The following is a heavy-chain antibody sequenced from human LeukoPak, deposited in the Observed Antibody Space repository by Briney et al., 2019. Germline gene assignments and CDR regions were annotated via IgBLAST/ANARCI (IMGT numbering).Heavy chain of an antibody. Sequence: PGGSLRLSCAASGFTFSTYGMHWVRQAPGKGLEWVAVISYDGSNKYYADSVKGRFTISRDNSKNTLYLQMNSLRGEDTAVYYCATPIAAAVFYYWGQGTLVTVSS. D-gene: IGHD6-13*01. CDR1: GFTFSTYG. J-gene: IGHJ4*02. V-gene: IGHV3-30*03. CDR3: ATPIAAAVFYY. CDR2: ISYDGSNK.